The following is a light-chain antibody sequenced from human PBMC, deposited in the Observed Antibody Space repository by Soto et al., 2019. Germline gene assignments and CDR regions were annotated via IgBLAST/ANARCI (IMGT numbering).Light chain of an antibody. V-gene: IGKV4-1*01. Sequence: DIVMTQSPDSLAVSLGARATINCKSSQSVLYSSNNKNYLAWYQQKPEQPPKLLIYWASTRESGVPDRFGGSGSGTDFTLTISSLQAEDVAVYYCQQYYSTPPAFGQGTKVEIK. CDR1: QSVLYSSNNKNY. J-gene: IGKJ1*01. CDR2: WAS. CDR3: QQYYSTPPA.